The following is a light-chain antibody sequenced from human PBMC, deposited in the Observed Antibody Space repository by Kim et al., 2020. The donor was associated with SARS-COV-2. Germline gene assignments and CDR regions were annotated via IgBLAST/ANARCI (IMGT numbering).Light chain of an antibody. Sequence: SYELTQPPSVSVAPGKTARITCGGNKIGRKSVHWYHLKPGQAPVLLIYNDIDRPPGIPERFAGSNAGNTATLTISRVEAGDEADYHCQVWDSSSDHPVFGGGTQLTVL. CDR3: QVWDSSSDHPV. CDR1: KIGRKS. J-gene: IGLJ3*02. CDR2: NDI. V-gene: IGLV3-21*04.